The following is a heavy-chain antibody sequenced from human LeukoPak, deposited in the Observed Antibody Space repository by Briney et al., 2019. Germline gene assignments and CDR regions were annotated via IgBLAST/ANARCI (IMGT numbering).Heavy chain of an antibody. CDR2: IYYSGST. V-gene: IGHV4-39*07. J-gene: IGHJ4*02. CDR1: GDSVSSSSYY. Sequence: SETLSLTCTVSGDSVSSSSYYWGWIRQPPGKGLEWIGSIYYSGSTYYNPSLKSRVTISVDTSKNQFSLKLSSVTAADTAVFYCARVGDYYGSGSYSPRPFDYWGQGTLVTVSS. CDR3: ARVGDYYGSGSYSPRPFDY. D-gene: IGHD3-10*01.